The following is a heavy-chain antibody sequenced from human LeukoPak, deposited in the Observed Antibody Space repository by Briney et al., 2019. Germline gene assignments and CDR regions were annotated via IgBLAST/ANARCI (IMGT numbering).Heavy chain of an antibody. CDR2: ISSSSSYI. V-gene: IGHV3-21*01. Sequence: GSLRLSCAASGFTFSSYGMSWVRQAPGKGLEWVSSISSSSSYIYYADSVKGRFTISRDNAKNSLYLQMNSLRAEDTAVYYCARLWEVITVPDYWGQGTLVTVSS. D-gene: IGHD3-10*01. J-gene: IGHJ4*02. CDR3: ARLWEVITVPDY. CDR1: GFTFSSYG.